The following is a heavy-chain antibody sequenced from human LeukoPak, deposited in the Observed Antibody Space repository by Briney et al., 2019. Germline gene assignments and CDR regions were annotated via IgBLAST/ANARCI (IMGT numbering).Heavy chain of an antibody. D-gene: IGHD3-3*01. J-gene: IGHJ4*02. CDR1: GFTFSSYW. CDR2: IKQDGSEK. V-gene: IGHV3-7*01. Sequence: PGGSLRLSCAASGFTFSSYWMSWVRQAPGKGLEWVANIKQDGSEKYYVDSVKGRFTISRDNAKHSLYLQMNSLRAEDTAVYYCARGWSGYDESFDYWGQGTLVTVSS. CDR3: ARGWSGYDESFDY.